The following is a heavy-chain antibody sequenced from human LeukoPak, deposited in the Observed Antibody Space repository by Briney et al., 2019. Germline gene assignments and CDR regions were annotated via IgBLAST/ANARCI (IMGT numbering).Heavy chain of an antibody. J-gene: IGHJ3*02. CDR2: MNPNSGNT. V-gene: IGHV1-8*01. D-gene: IGHD2-8*01. CDR3: AKGRYCTNGVCYTGKAFDI. Sequence: ASVTVSCTASGYTFTSYDINWVRQATGQGLEWMGWMNPNSGNTGYAQKFQGRVTMTRNTSISTAYMELSSLRSEDTAVYYCAKGRYCTNGVCYTGKAFDIWGQGTMVTVSS. CDR1: GYTFTSYD.